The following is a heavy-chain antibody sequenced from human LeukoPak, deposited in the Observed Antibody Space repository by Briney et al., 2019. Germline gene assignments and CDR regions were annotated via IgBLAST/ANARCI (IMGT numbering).Heavy chain of an antibody. CDR2: ISGSGGST. D-gene: IGHD2/OR15-2a*01. J-gene: IGHJ3*02. CDR3: AKEFYHLSTAENAFDI. V-gene: IGHV3-23*01. Sequence: GGSLRLSCAASGFTFSSYAMSWVRQAPGKGLEWVSAISGSGGSTYYADSVKGRFTIPRDNSKNTLYLQMNSLRAEDTAVYYCAKEFYHLSTAENAFDIWGKGTMVTVS. CDR1: GFTFSSYA.